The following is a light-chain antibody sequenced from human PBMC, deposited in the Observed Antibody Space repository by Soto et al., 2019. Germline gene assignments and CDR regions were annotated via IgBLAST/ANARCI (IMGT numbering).Light chain of an antibody. CDR2: EVS. V-gene: IGLV2-14*01. CDR1: SSDVGDYNL. J-gene: IGLJ3*02. CDR3: TSYTSSTPQGV. Sequence: QSALTQPASVSGSPGQSITISCTGNSSDVGDYNLVSWYQQHPGKAPKLMISEVSNRPSGVSNRFSGSKSGNTASLTISGLQAEDEADYYCTSYTSSTPQGVFGGGTKLTVL.